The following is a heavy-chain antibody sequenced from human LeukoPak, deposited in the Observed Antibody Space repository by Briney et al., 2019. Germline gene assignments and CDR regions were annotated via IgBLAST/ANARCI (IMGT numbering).Heavy chain of an antibody. D-gene: IGHD1-26*01. CDR3: ARPSWEDAFDI. CDR2: FDPDDGEI. Sequence: ASVKVSCKVSAYSLTELAIHWVRQAPGKGLEWMGGFDPDDGEIIYAQRFQGRVTMTTDTSTSTAYMELRSLRSDDTAVYYCARPSWEDAFDIWGQGTMVTVSS. CDR1: AYSLTELA. V-gene: IGHV1-24*01. J-gene: IGHJ3*02.